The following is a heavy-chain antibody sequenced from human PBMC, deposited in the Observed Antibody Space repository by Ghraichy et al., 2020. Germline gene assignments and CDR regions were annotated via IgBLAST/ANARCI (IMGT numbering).Heavy chain of an antibody. V-gene: IGHV1-69*13. Sequence: SVKVSCKASGGTFSSYAISWVRQAPGQGLEWMGGIIPIFGTANYAQKFQGRVTITADESTSTAYMELSSLRSEDTAVYYCASWRTTVVKNWYFDLWGRGTLVTVSS. D-gene: IGHD4-23*01. CDR1: GGTFSSYA. CDR3: ASWRTTVVKNWYFDL. CDR2: IIPIFGTA. J-gene: IGHJ2*01.